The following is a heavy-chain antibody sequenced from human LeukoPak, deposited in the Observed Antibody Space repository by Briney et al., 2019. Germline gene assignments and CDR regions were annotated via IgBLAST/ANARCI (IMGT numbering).Heavy chain of an antibody. CDR1: GGTFSSYA. J-gene: IGHJ4*02. CDR2: IIPIFGIA. Sequence: SVKVSCKASGGTFSSYAISWVRQAPGQGLEWMGRIIPIFGIANYAQKFQGRVTITADKSTSTAYMELSSLRSEDTAVYYCARIAHWGGDCYLFDYWGQGTLVTVSS. CDR3: ARIAHWGGDCYLFDY. D-gene: IGHD2-21*02. V-gene: IGHV1-69*04.